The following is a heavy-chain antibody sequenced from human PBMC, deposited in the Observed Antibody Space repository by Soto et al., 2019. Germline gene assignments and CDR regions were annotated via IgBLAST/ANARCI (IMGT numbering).Heavy chain of an antibody. CDR1: GYTFTSYG. CDR3: AREGRITFGGVIEQGNFDY. J-gene: IGHJ4*02. Sequence: QVQLVQSGAEVKKPGASVKVSCKASGYTFTSYGITWVRQAPGQGLEWMAWISAYNGNTNYAQKLQGRVTMTTDTATRPAYRELRSLQSDDTAGYYCAREGRITFGGVIEQGNFDYLGQGTLVTLSS. CDR2: ISAYNGNT. V-gene: IGHV1-18*01. D-gene: IGHD3-16*02.